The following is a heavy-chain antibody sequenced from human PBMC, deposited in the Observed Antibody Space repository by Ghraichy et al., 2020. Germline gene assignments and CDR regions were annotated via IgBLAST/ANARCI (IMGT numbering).Heavy chain of an antibody. CDR2: ISYDGSDE. J-gene: IGHJ6*02. D-gene: IGHD3-22*01. CDR3: ARGGYYDSSQGGMDV. Sequence: GESLNISCAASGFIFSNYAMHWVRQGPGKGLEWVAVISYDGSDEYYADSVKGRFTLSRDNSKNTLFLQTNSLRAEDTAVYYCARGGYYDSSQGGMDVWGQGTTVTVSS. CDR1: GFIFSNYA. V-gene: IGHV3-30*04.